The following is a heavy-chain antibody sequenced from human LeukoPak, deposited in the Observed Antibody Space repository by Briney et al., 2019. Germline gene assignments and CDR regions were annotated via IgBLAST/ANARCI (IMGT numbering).Heavy chain of an antibody. CDR3: AREIYPATFDY. CDR1: GGSISSGSYC. V-gene: IGHV4-61*02. J-gene: IGHJ4*02. Sequence: SQTLSLTCTVSGGSISSGSYCWGWIRQPAGKGLEWIGRIYTSGSTNYNPSLKSRVTISVDTSKNQFSLKLSSVTAADTAVYYCAREIYPATFDYWGQGTLVTVSS. D-gene: IGHD2-15*01. CDR2: IYTSGST.